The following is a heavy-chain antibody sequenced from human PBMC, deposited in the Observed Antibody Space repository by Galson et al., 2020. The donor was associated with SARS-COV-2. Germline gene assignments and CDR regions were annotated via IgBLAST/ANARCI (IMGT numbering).Heavy chain of an antibody. J-gene: IGHJ2*01. CDR1: GFTFSSYW. Sequence: QLGESLKISCAASGFTFSSYWMSWVPQAPGKGLEWVANIKQDGSEKYYVDSVKGRFTISRDNAKNSLYLQMNSLRAEDTAVYYCARMGADDWYFDLWGRGTLVTVSS. CDR3: ARMGADDWYFDL. CDR2: IKQDGSEK. V-gene: IGHV3-7*01.